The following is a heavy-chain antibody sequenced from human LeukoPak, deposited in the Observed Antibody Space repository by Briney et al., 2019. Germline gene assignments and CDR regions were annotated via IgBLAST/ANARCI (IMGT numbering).Heavy chain of an antibody. CDR1: AFTFSTYA. Sequence: GGSLRLSCAASAFTFSTYAMSWVRQAPGRGLEWVSVITGGGVNTFYADSVKGRFTISRDNSKNTLYLQMNSLRAEDTAVYYCARDNWYSLDDWGPGTLVTVSS. CDR2: ITGGGVNT. V-gene: IGHV3-23*01. CDR3: ARDNWYSLDD. J-gene: IGHJ4*02. D-gene: IGHD1/OR15-1a*01.